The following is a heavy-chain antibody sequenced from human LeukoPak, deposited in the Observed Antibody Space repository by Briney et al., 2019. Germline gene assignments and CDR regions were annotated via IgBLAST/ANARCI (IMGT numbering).Heavy chain of an antibody. CDR2: ISSSSTYI. Sequence: GGSLRLSCAASGFSFSNCSMNWVRQAPGKGLEWVSSISSSSTYIYYANSLEGRFTISRDNVRNSLYLQMNSLRAEDTAVYYCAGDYEGNLAFDIWGQGTMVTVSS. CDR3: AGDYEGNLAFDI. CDR1: GFSFSNCS. V-gene: IGHV3-21*01. J-gene: IGHJ3*02. D-gene: IGHD4-23*01.